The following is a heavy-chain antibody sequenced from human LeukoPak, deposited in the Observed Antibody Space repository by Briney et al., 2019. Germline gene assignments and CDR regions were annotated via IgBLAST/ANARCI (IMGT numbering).Heavy chain of an antibody. J-gene: IGHJ6*04. CDR1: GGTFSSYA. CDR3: ARLRGYSYGYNYYGMDV. CDR2: IIPIFGTA. Sequence: GASVKVSCKASGGTFSSYAISWVRQAPGQGLEWMGGIIPIFGTANYAQKFQGRVTITADESTSTAYMGLSSLRSEDTAVYYCARLRGYSYGYNYYGMDVWGKGTTVTVSS. D-gene: IGHD5-18*01. V-gene: IGHV1-69*01.